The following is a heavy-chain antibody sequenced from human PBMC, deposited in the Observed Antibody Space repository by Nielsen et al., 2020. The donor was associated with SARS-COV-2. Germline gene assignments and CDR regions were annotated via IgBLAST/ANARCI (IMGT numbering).Heavy chain of an antibody. J-gene: IGHJ2*01. V-gene: IGHV3-30*18. CDR2: ISYDRSNI. D-gene: IGHD3-16*01. CDR1: GFTFSSYG. Sequence: GESLKISCVGSGFTFSSYGMTWFRQAPGKGLEWVAAISYDRSNIYYADSVKGRFTISRDSSRNTLNLHMNSLRSEDTAVYYCAKAGVMITFGGDVDYFDLWGRGTQVTVSS. CDR3: AKAGVMITFGGDVDYFDL.